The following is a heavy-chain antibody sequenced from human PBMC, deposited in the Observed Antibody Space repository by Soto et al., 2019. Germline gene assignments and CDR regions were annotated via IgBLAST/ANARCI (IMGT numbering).Heavy chain of an antibody. D-gene: IGHD2-15*01. V-gene: IGHV3-30-3*01. CDR3: ARDGIVGKIYFDC. J-gene: IGHJ4*02. CDR1: GFTFSSYA. CDR2: ISYDGSNK. Sequence: QVQLVESGGGVVQPGRSLRLSCAASGFTFSSYAMHWVRQATGKGLEWVAVISYDGSNKYYADSVKGRFTIYRDNSKNTLYLQINSLSTDDTAVYYCARDGIVGKIYFDCWGQGTLVTVSS.